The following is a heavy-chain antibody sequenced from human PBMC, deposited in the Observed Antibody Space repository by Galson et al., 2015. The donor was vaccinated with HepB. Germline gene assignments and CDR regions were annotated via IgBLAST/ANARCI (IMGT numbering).Heavy chain of an antibody. CDR1: GFTFSDYY. CDR3: ARIGLRAVAGISDY. V-gene: IGHV3-11*06. J-gene: IGHJ4*02. D-gene: IGHD6-19*01. Sequence: SLRLSCAASGFTFSDYYMSWIRQAPGKGLEWVSSISSRSSYTNYADSVKGRFTISRDNAKNSLYLQMNSLRAEDTAVYYCARIGLRAVAGISDYWGQGTLVTVSS. CDR2: ISSRSSYT.